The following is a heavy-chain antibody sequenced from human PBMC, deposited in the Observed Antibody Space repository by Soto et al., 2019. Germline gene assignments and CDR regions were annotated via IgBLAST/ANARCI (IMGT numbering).Heavy chain of an antibody. CDR3: ARYWGVVVPAALDYCYYGMDV. J-gene: IGHJ6*02. Sequence: GGSLRLSCAAPGVTFISYVMHWVRQAPGKVLEWVAVIWYEGSNKYYADTVKGRFTISRDNAKNSLYLLMNSLRAEDTAVYYCARYWGVVVPAALDYCYYGMDVWGQGTTVTVSS. D-gene: IGHD2-2*01. CDR1: GVTFISYV. CDR2: IWYEGSNK. V-gene: IGHV3-33*01.